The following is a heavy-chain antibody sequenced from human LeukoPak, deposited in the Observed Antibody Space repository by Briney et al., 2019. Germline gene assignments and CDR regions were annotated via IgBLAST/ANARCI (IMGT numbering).Heavy chain of an antibody. D-gene: IGHD5-24*01. CDR3: ARDGSRDGYAGFDY. J-gene: IGHJ4*02. V-gene: IGHV3-7*01. CDR1: GFTFSSYW. CDR2: IKQDGSEK. Sequence: GGSLRLSCAASGFTFSSYWMNWVRQAPGKGLEWVAHIKQDGSEKYYVDSVKGRFTISRDNAKNSLYLQMNSLRAEDTAVYYCARDGSRDGYAGFDYWGQGTLVTVSS.